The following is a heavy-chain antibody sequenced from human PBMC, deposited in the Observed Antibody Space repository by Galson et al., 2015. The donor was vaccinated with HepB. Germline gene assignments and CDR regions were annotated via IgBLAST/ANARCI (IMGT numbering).Heavy chain of an antibody. CDR2: ISGSGGST. CDR1: GFTFSSYA. Sequence: SLRLSCAASGFTFSSYAMSWVRQAPGKGLEWVSAISGSGGSTYYADSVKGRFTISRDNSKNTLYLQVNSLRAEDTAVYYCAKDGGYYDSSGYHFDYWGQGTLVTVSS. CDR3: AKDGGYYDSSGYHFDY. V-gene: IGHV3-23*01. J-gene: IGHJ4*02. D-gene: IGHD3-22*01.